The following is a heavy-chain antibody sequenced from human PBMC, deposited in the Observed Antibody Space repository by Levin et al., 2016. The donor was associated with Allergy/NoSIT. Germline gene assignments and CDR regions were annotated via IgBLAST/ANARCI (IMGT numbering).Heavy chain of an antibody. CDR3: GRDNWGSVDY. D-gene: IGHD7-27*01. CDR1: GFNFGDWW. J-gene: IGHJ4*02. V-gene: IGHV3-74*01. CDR2: INRDGRET. Sequence: GESLKISCEASGFNFGDWWMHWVRQVPGKGLVWVSRINRDGRETAYADPGKGRFTISRDNAKNTLYLQLNSLRVEDTAVYYCGRDNWGSVDYWGQGTLVTVSS.